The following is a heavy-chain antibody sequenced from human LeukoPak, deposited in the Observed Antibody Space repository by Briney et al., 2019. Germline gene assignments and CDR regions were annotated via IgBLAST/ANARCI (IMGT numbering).Heavy chain of an antibody. D-gene: IGHD3-10*01. V-gene: IGHV3-23*01. Sequence: PGGSLRLSCAASGFTFSSYAMSWVRQAPGKGLEWVSAISGSGGSTYYADSVKGRFTISRDNSKNTLYLQMNSLRAEDTAVYYCAKDRAYQLNAYAMVRGADRGFDYWGQGTLVTVSS. CDR3: AKDRAYQLNAYAMVRGADRGFDY. J-gene: IGHJ4*02. CDR1: GFTFSSYA. CDR2: ISGSGGST.